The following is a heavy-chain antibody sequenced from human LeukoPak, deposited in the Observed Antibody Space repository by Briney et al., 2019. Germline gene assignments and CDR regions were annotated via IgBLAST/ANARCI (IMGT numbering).Heavy chain of an antibody. CDR2: ITGDSKYI. J-gene: IGHJ4*02. V-gene: IGHV3-21*01. Sequence: GGSLRLSCAASGFTFSSYSMNWARQAPGKGLEWVSSITGDSKYIYYADSVRGRFTISRDNAKNSLYLQMNSLRAEDTAVYYCARDFDYGDYWGQGTLVTVSS. CDR1: GFTFSSYS. CDR3: ARDFDYGDY.